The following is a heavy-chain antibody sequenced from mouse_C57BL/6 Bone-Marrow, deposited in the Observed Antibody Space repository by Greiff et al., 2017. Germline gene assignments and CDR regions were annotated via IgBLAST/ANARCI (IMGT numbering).Heavy chain of an antibody. J-gene: IGHJ4*01. CDR1: GFSFNTYA. CDR2: IRSKSNNYAT. CDR3: VRQRNYYYGSSPYYAMDY. V-gene: IGHV10-1*01. D-gene: IGHD1-1*01. Sequence: DVKLVESGGGLVQPKGSLKLSCAASGFSFNTYAMNWVRQAPGKGLEWVARIRSKSNNYATYYADSVKDRFTISRDDSESMLYLQMNNLKTEDTAMYYCVRQRNYYYGSSPYYAMDYWGQGTSVTVSS.